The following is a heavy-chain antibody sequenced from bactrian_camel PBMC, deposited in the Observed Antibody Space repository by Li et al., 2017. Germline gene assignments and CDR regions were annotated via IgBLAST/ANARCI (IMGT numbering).Heavy chain of an antibody. J-gene: IGHJ4*01. CDR2: LDSDGIT. D-gene: IGHD1*01. CDR1: GYSQYLYC. V-gene: IGHV3S53*01. Sequence: HVQLVESGGGSVQAGGSLRLSCSVSGYSQYLYCMGWFRQGAGKEREGVAVLDSDGITKYSDSVKGRFTISHDAAKNSVDLQMNSLKPDDTAVYYCAATGQMLSVAGCRTQGTQVTVS.